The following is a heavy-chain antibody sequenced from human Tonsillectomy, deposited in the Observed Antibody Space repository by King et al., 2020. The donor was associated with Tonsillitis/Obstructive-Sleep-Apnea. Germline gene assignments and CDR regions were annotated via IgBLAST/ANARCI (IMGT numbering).Heavy chain of an antibody. D-gene: IGHD3-22*01. CDR1: GFTISSRA. CDR2: ITNNAGKT. CDR3: AKDYESSGWPAFDY. J-gene: IGHJ4*02. Sequence: VQLVESGGGLVQPGGSLRLSCAVSGFTISSRAVSWVRQAPGKGLEWLSSITNNAGKTYYADSVMGRFTISRDDSKNTLYLEMNSLRVEDTAVYYRAKDYESSGWPAFDYWGQGTLVTVFS. V-gene: IGHV3-23*04.